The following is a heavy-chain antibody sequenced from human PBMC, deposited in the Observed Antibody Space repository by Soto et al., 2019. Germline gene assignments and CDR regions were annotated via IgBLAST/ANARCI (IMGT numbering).Heavy chain of an antibody. J-gene: IGHJ4*02. CDR1: GGSISSGDYY. Sequence: SETLSLTCTVSGGSISSGDYYWSWIRQPPGKGLEWIGYIYHSGSTYCNPSLKSRVTISVDTSKNQFSLKLSSVTAADTAVYYCASSGWWYFDYWGQGTLVTVAS. D-gene: IGHD6-19*01. CDR2: IYHSGST. V-gene: IGHV4-30-4*01. CDR3: ASSGWWYFDY.